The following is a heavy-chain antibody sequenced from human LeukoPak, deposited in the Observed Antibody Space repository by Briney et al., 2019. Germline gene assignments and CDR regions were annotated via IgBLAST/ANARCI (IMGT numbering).Heavy chain of an antibody. CDR2: IIPIFGTA. D-gene: IGHD1-26*01. V-gene: IGHV1-69*05. J-gene: IGHJ4*02. CDR3: ARHPGGSWYYFGY. CDR1: GGTFSSYA. Sequence: SVKVSCKASGGTFSSYAISWVRQAPGQGLEWMGGIIPIFGTANYAQKFQGRVTITRDTSASTAYMELSSLRSEDTAVYYCARHPGGSWYYFGYWGQGTLVTVSS.